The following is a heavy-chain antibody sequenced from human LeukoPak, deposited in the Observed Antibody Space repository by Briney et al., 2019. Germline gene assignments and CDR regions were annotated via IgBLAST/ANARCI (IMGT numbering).Heavy chain of an antibody. V-gene: IGHV3-9*01. CDR2: ISWNSGSI. J-gene: IGHJ5*02. D-gene: IGHD5-12*01. CDR1: GFTFDDYA. Sequence: GRSLRLSCAASGFTFDDYAMHWVRQAPGKGLEWVSGISWNSGSIGYADSVKGRFTISRDNAKNSLYLQMNSLRAEDTALYYCAKAHRPGAMNSGYDSDWFDPWGQGTLVTVSS. CDR3: AKAHRPGAMNSGYDSDWFDP.